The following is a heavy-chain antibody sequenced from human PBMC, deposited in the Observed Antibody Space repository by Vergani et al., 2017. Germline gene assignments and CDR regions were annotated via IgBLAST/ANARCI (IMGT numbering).Heavy chain of an antibody. CDR1: GFTFSGSA. V-gene: IGHV3-15*01. CDR2: IKSKTDGGTT. Sequence: EVQLVESGGGLVQPGGSLKLSCAASGFTFSGSAMHWVRQASGKGLEWVGRIKSKTDGGTTDYAAPVKGRFTISRDDSKTTLYLQMNSLKTEDTAVYYCTTGDNGGKFYYYYGMDVWGQGTTVTVSS. CDR3: TTGDNGGKFYYYYGMDV. D-gene: IGHD4-23*01. J-gene: IGHJ6*02.